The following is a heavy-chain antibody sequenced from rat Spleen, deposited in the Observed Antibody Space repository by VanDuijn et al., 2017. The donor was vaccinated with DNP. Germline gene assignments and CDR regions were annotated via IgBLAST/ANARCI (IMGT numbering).Heavy chain of an antibody. D-gene: IGHD1-11*01. V-gene: IGHV5-27*01. CDR3: TTDFERGY. Sequence: EVQLVESGGDLVQPGRSLKLSCAASGFTFSDYYMAWFRQAPTKGLEWVASISIGGYNTYYRDSVKGRFIISRDNARNTLYLQMDSLRSEDTATYYCTTDFERGYWGQGVMVTVSS. CDR2: ISIGGYNT. CDR1: GFTFSDYY. J-gene: IGHJ2*01.